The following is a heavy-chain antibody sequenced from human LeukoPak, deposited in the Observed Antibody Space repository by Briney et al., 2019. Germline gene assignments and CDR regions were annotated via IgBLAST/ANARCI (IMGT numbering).Heavy chain of an antibody. J-gene: IGHJ5*02. CDR2: IIPILNIT. V-gene: IGHV1-69*02. CDR3: ARGGLYSSAWFDP. Sequence: ASVKVSCKASGGTFSSYSISWVRQAPGQGLEWMGRIIPILNITNFEQKYQGRVAITADRSTNIVYMELSSLGSEDTAVYYCARGGLYSSAWFDPWGQGTLVTVSS. D-gene: IGHD6-19*01. CDR1: GGTFSSYS.